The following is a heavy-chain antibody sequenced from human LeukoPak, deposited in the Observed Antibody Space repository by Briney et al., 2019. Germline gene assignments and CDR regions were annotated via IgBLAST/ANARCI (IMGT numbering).Heavy chain of an antibody. J-gene: IGHJ4*02. D-gene: IGHD4-17*01. CDR3: ASGDYAGGYFDY. V-gene: IGHV3-23*01. CDR1: GFTFSSYW. Sequence: GGSLRLSCAASGFTFSSYWMSWVRQAPGKGLEWVSAISGSGGSTYYADSVKGRFTISRDNSKNTLYLQMNSLRAEDTAVYYCASGDYAGGYFDYWGQGTLVTVSS. CDR2: ISGSGGST.